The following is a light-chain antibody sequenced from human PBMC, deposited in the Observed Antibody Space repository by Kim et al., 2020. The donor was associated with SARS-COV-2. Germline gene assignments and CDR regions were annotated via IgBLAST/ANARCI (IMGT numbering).Light chain of an antibody. CDR3: QKYNSAPWT. J-gene: IGKJ1*01. Sequence: ASVGDRVTITCRASQDIANSLVWYQQKPGKVPQVLIYAASTLQSGVPSRFSGSGSGTEFTLTFGSLQTEDVATYYCQKYNSAPWTFGPGTKVDIK. V-gene: IGKV1-27*01. CDR1: QDIANS. CDR2: AAS.